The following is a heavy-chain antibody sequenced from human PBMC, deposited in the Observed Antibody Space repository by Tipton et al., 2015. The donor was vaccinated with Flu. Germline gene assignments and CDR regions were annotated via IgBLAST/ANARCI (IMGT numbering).Heavy chain of an antibody. Sequence: TLSLTCTVSGGSISSSAYYWGWIRQTPGKGLEWIGNIYYSGSTFYNPSLKSRVTISLDKSTNQFSLRLSSVTAADTAVYYCARDAQEHCSSSSSCSEFDYWGQGTLVTVFS. CDR3: ARDAQEHCSSSSSCSEFDY. CDR1: GGSISSSAYY. CDR2: IYYSGST. V-gene: IGHV4-39*07. J-gene: IGHJ4*02. D-gene: IGHD2-2*01.